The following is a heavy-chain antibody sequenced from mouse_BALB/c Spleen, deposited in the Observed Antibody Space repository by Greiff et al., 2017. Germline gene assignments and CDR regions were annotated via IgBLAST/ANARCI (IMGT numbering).Heavy chain of an antibody. CDR2: IYPGNSDT. Sequence: VHVKQSGTVLARPGASVKMSCKASGYTFTSYWMHWVKQRPGQGLEWIGAIYPGNSDTSYNQKFKGKAKLTAVTSTSTAYMELSSLTNEDSAVYYCTRGDGNSYYFDYWGQGTTLTVSS. CDR3: TRGDGNSYYFDY. V-gene: IGHV1-5*01. J-gene: IGHJ2*01. D-gene: IGHD2-1*01. CDR1: GYTFTSYW.